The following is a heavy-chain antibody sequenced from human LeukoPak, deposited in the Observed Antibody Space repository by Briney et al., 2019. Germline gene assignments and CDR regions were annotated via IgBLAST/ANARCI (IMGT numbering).Heavy chain of an antibody. Sequence: ASVKFSCKASGYTFNSYAITWVRQAPGQGLEWMGWINANNGNTNYAQNLQGRVTMTRDTSTSTAYMELRSLRSDDTAVYYCARGPIAAAGDYWGQGTLVTVSS. CDR2: INANNGNT. CDR3: ARGPIAAAGDY. V-gene: IGHV1-18*01. D-gene: IGHD6-13*01. J-gene: IGHJ4*02. CDR1: GYTFNSYA.